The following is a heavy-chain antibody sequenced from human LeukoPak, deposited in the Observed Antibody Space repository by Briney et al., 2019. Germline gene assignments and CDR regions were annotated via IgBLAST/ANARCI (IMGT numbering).Heavy chain of an antibody. D-gene: IGHD6-13*01. V-gene: IGHV4-38-2*02. CDR2: IYHSGST. CDR1: GYSISSGYF. J-gene: IGHJ6*03. CDR3: AREAYSSSWYPYYYYYYMDV. Sequence: SETLSLTCTVSGYSISSGYFWGWIRQPPGKGLECIGTIYHSGSTNYNPSLKSRVTMSVDTSKNQFSLKLSSVTAADTAVYYCAREAYSSSWYPYYYYYYMDVWGKGTTVTISS.